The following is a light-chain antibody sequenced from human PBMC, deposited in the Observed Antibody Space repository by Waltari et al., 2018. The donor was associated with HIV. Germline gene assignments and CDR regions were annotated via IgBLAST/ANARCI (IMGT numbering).Light chain of an antibody. CDR2: WAS. Sequence: DVVVTQSPDSLAVSLGERATLNCRSSQSILYSSNNQNYLAWYQQKPGQRPKLLIYWASARQSGVPDRFSGNGSGTDFTLTISSPQAEDVAVYYCQQYYHVPYTFGLGTKLEIK. V-gene: IGKV4-1*01. CDR1: QSILYSSNNQNY. J-gene: IGKJ2*01. CDR3: QQYYHVPYT.